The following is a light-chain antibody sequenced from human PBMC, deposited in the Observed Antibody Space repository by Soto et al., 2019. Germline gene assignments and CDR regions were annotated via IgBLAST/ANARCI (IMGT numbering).Light chain of an antibody. Sequence: EIVMTQSPGTLSVSPGERATLSCRVSQSVGSNLAWYQQKAGQAPRLLIYGASTRATGIPVRFTGSGSGTEFTLTISSLQSEDFATYYCQQYNSYSPTFGQGTRVEIK. V-gene: IGKV3-15*01. CDR3: QQYNSYSPT. CDR2: GAS. J-gene: IGKJ1*01. CDR1: QSVGSN.